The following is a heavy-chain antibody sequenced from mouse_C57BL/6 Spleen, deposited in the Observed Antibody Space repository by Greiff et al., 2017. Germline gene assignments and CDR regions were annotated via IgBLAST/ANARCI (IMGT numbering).Heavy chain of an antibody. CDR2: IWTGGGT. J-gene: IGHJ4*01. CDR3: ARNNYGSSYDYYAMDY. V-gene: IGHV2-9-1*01. D-gene: IGHD1-1*01. Sequence: VKLVESGPGLVAPSQSLSITCTVSGFSLTSYAISWVRQPPGKGLEWLGVIWTGGGTNYNSALKSRLSISKDNSKSQVFLKMNSLQTDDTARYYCARNNYGSSYDYYAMDYWGQGTSVTVSS. CDR1: GFSLTSYA.